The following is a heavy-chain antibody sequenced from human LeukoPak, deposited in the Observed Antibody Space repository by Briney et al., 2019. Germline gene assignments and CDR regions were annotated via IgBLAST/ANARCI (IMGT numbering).Heavy chain of an antibody. CDR1: GFTFDDYG. J-gene: IGHJ4*02. D-gene: IGHD2-15*01. Sequence: PGGSLRLSCAASGFTFDDYGMSWVRQAPGKGLEWVSGINWNGGSTGYADSVKGRFTISRDNAKNSLYLQMNSLRAEDTALYYCARDRRYCSGGSCYSVDYWGQGTLVTVSS. CDR2: INWNGGST. V-gene: IGHV3-20*04. CDR3: ARDRRYCSGGSCYSVDY.